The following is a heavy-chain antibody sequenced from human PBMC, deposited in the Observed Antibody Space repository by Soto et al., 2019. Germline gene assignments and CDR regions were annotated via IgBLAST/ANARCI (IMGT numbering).Heavy chain of an antibody. D-gene: IGHD2-2*01. J-gene: IGHJ4*02. CDR1: GFSLSTSGVG. Sequence: QITLKESGPTLVKPTQTLTLTCTFSGFSLSTSGVGVGWIRQPPGKALEWLALIYWDDDKRYSPSLKSRLTITKDTSXXQXVXXMTNMDPVDTATYYCAHRRRYCSSTSCSIPYYFDYWGQGTLVTVSS. V-gene: IGHV2-5*02. CDR2: IYWDDDK. CDR3: AHRRRYCSSTSCSIPYYFDY.